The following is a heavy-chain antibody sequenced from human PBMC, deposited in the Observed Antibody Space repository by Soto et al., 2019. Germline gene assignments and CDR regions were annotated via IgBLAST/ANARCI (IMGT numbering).Heavy chain of an antibody. J-gene: IGHJ4*02. V-gene: IGHV3-7*01. D-gene: IGHD3-9*01. CDR2: IKQDGSEK. CDR3: ARDLLTGEYYFDY. CDR1: GFTFSSYW. Sequence: EVQLVESGGGLVQPGGSLRLSCAASGFTFSSYWMSWVRQAPGKGXEWVANIKQDGSEKYYVDSVKGRFTISRDNAKNSLYLQMNSLRAEDTAVYYCARDLLTGEYYFDYWGQGTLVTVSS.